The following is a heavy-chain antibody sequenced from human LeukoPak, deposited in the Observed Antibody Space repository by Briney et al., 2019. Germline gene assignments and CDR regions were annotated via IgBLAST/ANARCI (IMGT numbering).Heavy chain of an antibody. D-gene: IGHD1/OR15-1a*01. V-gene: IGHV3-66*02. J-gene: IGHJ4*02. CDR2: IYSGGRT. CDR3: TREGIRGTTLGY. CDR1: GFSFSRNY. Sequence: GGSLRLSCAASGFSFSRNYMTWVRQAPGKGLEWVSDIYSGGRTDYSASVKGRFTIYNDNSKNQRHLQMNSLTAEDTGVYYCTREGIRGTTLGYWGQGTLVSVSS.